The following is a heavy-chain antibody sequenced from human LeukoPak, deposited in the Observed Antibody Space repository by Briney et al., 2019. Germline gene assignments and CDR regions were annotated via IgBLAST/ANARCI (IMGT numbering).Heavy chain of an antibody. CDR3: ARAVGPIAAADTIPHLRVLCY. V-gene: IGHV1-46*01. Sequence: ASVKVSCKASGYTFTSCYMHWVRQAPGQGLEWMGIINPSGGSTSYAQKFQGRVTMTRDTSTSTVYMELSSLRSEDTAVYYCARAVGPIAAADTIPHLRVLCYWGQGTLVTVSS. D-gene: IGHD6-13*01. CDR2: INPSGGST. J-gene: IGHJ4*02. CDR1: GYTFTSCY.